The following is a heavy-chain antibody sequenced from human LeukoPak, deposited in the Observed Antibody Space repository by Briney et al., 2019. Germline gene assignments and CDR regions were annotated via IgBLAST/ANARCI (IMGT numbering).Heavy chain of an antibody. CDR3: ARAFGASSGYSVDY. CDR2: IWYEGSNK. D-gene: IGHD3-22*01. Sequence: TGGSLRLSCAASGFTFSSYAMHWVRQAPGKGLEWVTVIWYEGSNKHYADSVKGRFTISRDNSKNTLYLQMDSLSAEDTAIYYCARAFGASSGYSVDYWGPGTLVTVSS. CDR1: GFTFSSYA. V-gene: IGHV3-33*01. J-gene: IGHJ4*02.